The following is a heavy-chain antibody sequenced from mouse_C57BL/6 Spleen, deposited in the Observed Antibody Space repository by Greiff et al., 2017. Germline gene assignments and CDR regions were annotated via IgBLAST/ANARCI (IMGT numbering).Heavy chain of an antibody. D-gene: IGHD2-3*01. Sequence: EVHLVESGGGLVKPGGSLKLSCAASGFTFSSYAMSWVRQTPEKRLEWVATISDGGSYTYYPDNVKGRFTISRDNAKNNLYLQMSHLKSEDTAMYYCASNGYYVPMDYWGQGTSVTVSS. J-gene: IGHJ4*01. V-gene: IGHV5-4*01. CDR1: GFTFSSYA. CDR2: ISDGGSYT. CDR3: ASNGYYVPMDY.